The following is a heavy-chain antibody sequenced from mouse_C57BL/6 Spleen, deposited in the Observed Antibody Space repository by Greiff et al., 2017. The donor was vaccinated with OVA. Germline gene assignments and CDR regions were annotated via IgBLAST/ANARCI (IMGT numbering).Heavy chain of an antibody. V-gene: IGHV3-6*01. Sequence: ESGPGLVKPSQSLSLTCSATGYSITSGYYWNWIRQFPGNKLEWMGYIRYDGSNNYNPSLKNRISITRDTSKNQFFLKLNSVTTEDTATYYCASYGNYEAMDYWGQGTAVTVSS. D-gene: IGHD2-1*01. CDR2: IRYDGSN. J-gene: IGHJ4*01. CDR3: ASYGNYEAMDY. CDR1: GYSITSGYY.